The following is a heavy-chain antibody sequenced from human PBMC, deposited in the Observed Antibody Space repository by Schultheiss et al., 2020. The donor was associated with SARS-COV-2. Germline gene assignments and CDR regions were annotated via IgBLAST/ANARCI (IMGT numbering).Heavy chain of an antibody. Sequence: GSLRLSCTVSGGSISSYYWSWIRQPAGKGLEWIGYVFYSTSTNYNPSLKSRVTMSLDRSKSHFSLKLSSVTAADTAVYYCVRGLAYFDSWGQGILVTVSS. V-gene: IGHV4-59*08. CDR1: GGSISSYY. D-gene: IGHD6-6*01. CDR2: VFYSTST. CDR3: VRGLAYFDS. J-gene: IGHJ4*01.